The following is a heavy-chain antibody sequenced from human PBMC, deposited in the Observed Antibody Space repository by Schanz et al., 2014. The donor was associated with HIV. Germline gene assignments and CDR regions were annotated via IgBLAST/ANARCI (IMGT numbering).Heavy chain of an antibody. V-gene: IGHV1-8*02. CDR2: VNPESGNT. J-gene: IGHJ5*02. Sequence: QVQLVQSGPEVKKPGASVRVSCETSGYTFFDYDINWVRQAPGQGLEWMGWVNPESGNTGMADKFLGRLSLTRFTSTGTAYMELDSLRSDDTAVYYCARDLRVVPAASDNWFDPWGQGTLVTVSS. CDR3: ARDLRVVPAASDNWFDP. CDR1: GYTFFDYD. D-gene: IGHD2-2*01.